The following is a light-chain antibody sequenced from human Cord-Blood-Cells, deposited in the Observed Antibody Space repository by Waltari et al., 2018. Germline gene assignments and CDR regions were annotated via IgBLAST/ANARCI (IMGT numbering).Light chain of an antibody. V-gene: IGLV1-47*01. CDR1: RPTTGSNY. CDR2: RNN. Sequence: QSVLTQPPSASGTPGQRVTIPCSGSRPTTGSNYVYWYQQLPGTAPKLLIYRNNQRPSGVPDRFSGSKSGTSASLAISGLRSEDEADYYCAAWDDSLSGRVFGGGTKLTVL. CDR3: AAWDDSLSGRV. J-gene: IGLJ3*02.